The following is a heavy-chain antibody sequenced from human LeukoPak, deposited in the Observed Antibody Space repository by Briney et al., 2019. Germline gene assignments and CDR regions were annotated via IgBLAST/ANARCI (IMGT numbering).Heavy chain of an antibody. CDR2: INPSGGST. CDR3: ATYSEAGYYYYYGMDV. V-gene: IGHV1-46*01. J-gene: IGHJ6*04. CDR1: GYTFTSYY. D-gene: IGHD2-15*01. Sequence: GASVKVSCKASGYTFTSYYMHWVRRAPGQGLEWMGIINPSGGSTSYAQKFQGRVTMTRDTSTSTVYMELSSLRSGDTAVYYCATYSEAGYYYYYGMDVWGKGTTVTVSS.